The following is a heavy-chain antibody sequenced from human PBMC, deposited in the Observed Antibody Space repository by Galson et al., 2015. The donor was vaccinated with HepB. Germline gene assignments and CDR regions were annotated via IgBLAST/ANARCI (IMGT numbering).Heavy chain of an antibody. CDR2: ISWNSGSI. D-gene: IGHD5/OR15-5a*01. Sequence: SLRLSCAASGFTFDDYAMHWVRQAPGKGLEWVSGISWNSGSIGYADSVKGRFTISRDNAKNSLYLQMNSLRAEDTALYYCAKDKSKIYYYYYGMDVWGQGTTVTVSS. CDR3: AKDKSKIYYYYYGMDV. J-gene: IGHJ6*02. CDR1: GFTFDDYA. V-gene: IGHV3-9*01.